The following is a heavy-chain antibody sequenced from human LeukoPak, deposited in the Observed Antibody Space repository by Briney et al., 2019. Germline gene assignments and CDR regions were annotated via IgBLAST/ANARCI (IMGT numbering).Heavy chain of an antibody. CDR1: GFTFSSYW. V-gene: IGHV3-74*01. Sequence: AGGSLRLSCAASGFTFSSYWMHWVRQAPGKGLVWVSRINSDGSSTSYADSVKGRFTISRDNSKNTLYLQMNSLRAEDTAVFYCAKSQKGASGSYFDYWGQGILVTVSS. CDR2: INSDGSST. D-gene: IGHD3-10*01. CDR3: AKSQKGASGSYFDY. J-gene: IGHJ4*02.